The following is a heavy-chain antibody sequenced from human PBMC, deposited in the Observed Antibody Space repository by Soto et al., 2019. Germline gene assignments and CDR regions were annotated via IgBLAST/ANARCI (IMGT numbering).Heavy chain of an antibody. J-gene: IGHJ4*02. CDR3: ARGPPNSI. CDR2: IYHSGSP. Sequence: SETLSLTCTVSGGSISSGGYSWSWIRQPPGKGLEWIGYIYHSGSPYYNPSLKSRVTISVDRSKNQFSLKLSSVTAADTAVYYCARGPPNSIWGQGTLVTVSS. CDR1: GGSISSGGYS. D-gene: IGHD3-22*01. V-gene: IGHV4-30-2*01.